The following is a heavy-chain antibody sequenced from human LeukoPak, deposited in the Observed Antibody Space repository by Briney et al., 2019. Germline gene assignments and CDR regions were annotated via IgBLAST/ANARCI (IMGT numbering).Heavy chain of an antibody. Sequence: GGSLTLSCAASGFTFSSYGMHWVRQAPGKGLEWVAVIWFEGSNKHYADSVKGRFTICRDNSKNTLYLQMNSLGPEDTAVYYCARDYCSGGACNSGPFDYWGQGTLVTVSS. CDR1: GFTFSSYG. D-gene: IGHD2-15*01. CDR3: ARDYCSGGACNSGPFDY. J-gene: IGHJ4*02. V-gene: IGHV3-33*01. CDR2: IWFEGSNK.